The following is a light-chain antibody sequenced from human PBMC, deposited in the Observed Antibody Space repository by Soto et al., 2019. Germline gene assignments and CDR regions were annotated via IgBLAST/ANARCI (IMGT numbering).Light chain of an antibody. CDR1: RDIDKF. J-gene: IGKJ5*01. CDR3: QQYDDLPIT. Sequence: DIQMTQSPSSLSASVGDRVTITCQASRDIDKFLNWYQQKPGKAPKLLIDDASNLATGVPSRFSGSGSGTHCTFTISSLQPEDVATYYCQQYDDLPITFGQGTRLQIK. V-gene: IGKV1-33*01. CDR2: DAS.